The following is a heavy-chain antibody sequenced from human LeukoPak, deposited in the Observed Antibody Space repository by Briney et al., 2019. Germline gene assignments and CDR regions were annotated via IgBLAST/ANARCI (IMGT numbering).Heavy chain of an antibody. CDR2: ISYDGSNK. Sequence: GRPLRLSCAASGFTFSSYAMHWVRQAPGKGLWWVAVISYDGSNKYYADSVKGRFTISRDNSKNTLYLQMNSLRAEDTAVYYCAREPAIAVAPDYWGQGTLVTVSS. CDR1: GFTFSSYA. J-gene: IGHJ4*02. CDR3: AREPAIAVAPDY. V-gene: IGHV3-30-3*01. D-gene: IGHD6-19*01.